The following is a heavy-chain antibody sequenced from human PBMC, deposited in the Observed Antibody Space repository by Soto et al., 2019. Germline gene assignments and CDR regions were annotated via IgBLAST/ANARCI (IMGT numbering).Heavy chain of an antibody. J-gene: IGHJ4*02. CDR3: ARVTDY. Sequence: QLQLQESGSGLVKPSQTLSLTCAVSGGSISRCGYSWSWIRQPPGKGLEWIGYIYHSGSIYYNPSLNSRFPISVDRSKNQFSLKLSSVTDSNTAVYYFARVTDYWGQGTLVTVSS. CDR2: IYHSGSI. CDR1: GGSISRCGYS. V-gene: IGHV4-30-2*01.